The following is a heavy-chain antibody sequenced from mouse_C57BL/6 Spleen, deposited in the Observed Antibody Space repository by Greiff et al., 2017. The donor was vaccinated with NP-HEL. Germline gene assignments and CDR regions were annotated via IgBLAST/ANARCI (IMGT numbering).Heavy chain of an antibody. CDR1: GYTFTSYW. CDR2: IDPSDSYT. CDR3: ARQGVTYYSNYGGFAY. J-gene: IGHJ3*01. Sequence: QVHVKQPGAELVKPGASVKLSCKASGYTFTSYWMQWVKQRPGQGLEWIGEIDPSDSYTNYNQKFKGKATLTVDTSSSTAYMQLSSLTSEDSAVYYCARQGVTYYSNYGGFAYWGQGTLVTVSA. V-gene: IGHV1-50*01. D-gene: IGHD2-5*01.